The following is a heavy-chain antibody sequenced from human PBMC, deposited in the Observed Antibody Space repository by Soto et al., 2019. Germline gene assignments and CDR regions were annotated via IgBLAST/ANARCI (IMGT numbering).Heavy chain of an antibody. CDR2: ISYDGSRE. CDR3: AKDRVESGLGEIDY. D-gene: IGHD3-16*01. Sequence: QVQLVESGGGVIQPGRSLRLSCAASGFAFRTSGMHWVRQAPGKGLQWVAIISYDGSREYYLDSVKGRFTISRDNPKNTLYLQMNSLRAEDTAVDYCAKDRVESGLGEIDYWGQGTLVSVSS. V-gene: IGHV3-30*18. J-gene: IGHJ4*02. CDR1: GFAFRTSG.